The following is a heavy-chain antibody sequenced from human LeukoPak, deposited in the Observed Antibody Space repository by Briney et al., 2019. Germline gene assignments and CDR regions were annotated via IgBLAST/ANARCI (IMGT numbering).Heavy chain of an antibody. CDR2: IKQDGSEK. D-gene: IGHD6-19*01. J-gene: IGHJ4*02. Sequence: GGSLRLSCAASGFTFSSYWMSWVRQAPGKGLEWVANIKQDGSEKYYVDSVKGRFTISRDNAKNSLYLQMNSLRAEDTAVYYCARDAAVAGTQDLDYWGQGTLVTVSS. V-gene: IGHV3-7*01. CDR1: GFTFSSYW. CDR3: ARDAAVAGTQDLDY.